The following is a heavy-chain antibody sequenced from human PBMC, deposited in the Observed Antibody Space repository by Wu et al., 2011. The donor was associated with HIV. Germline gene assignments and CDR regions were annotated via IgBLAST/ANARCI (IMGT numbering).Heavy chain of an antibody. J-gene: IGHJ4*02. CDR2: IIPMDSTA. V-gene: IGHV1-69*14. CDR1: GGSFITVG. D-gene: IGHD3-10*01. CDR3: ARGLPGEWLPGSD. Sequence: QVQLVQSGAEVRKPGSSVKLSCKASGGSFITVGISWVRQAPGQGLEWMGGIIPMDSTANYTQKFRGRVTITADKSTNTAHMELTSLRLEDTAVYYCARGLPGEWLPGSDWGQGTLVSVSS.